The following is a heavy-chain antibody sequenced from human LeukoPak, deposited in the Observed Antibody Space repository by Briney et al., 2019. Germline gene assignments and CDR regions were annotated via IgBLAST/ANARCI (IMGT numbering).Heavy chain of an antibody. V-gene: IGHV4-59*08. CDR2: IYYSGST. D-gene: IGHD3-10*01. Sequence: PSETLSLTCTVSGGSISSYYWSWIRQPPGKGLEWIGYIYYSGSTNYNPSLKSRVTISVDTSKNQFSLKLSSVTAADTAVYYCARVYGSGSYYNGYHYYYMDVWGKGTTVTISS. J-gene: IGHJ6*03. CDR1: GGSISSYY. CDR3: ARVYGSGSYYNGYHYYYMDV.